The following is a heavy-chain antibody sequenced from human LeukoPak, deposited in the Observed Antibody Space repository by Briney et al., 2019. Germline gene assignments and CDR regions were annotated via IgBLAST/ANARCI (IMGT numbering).Heavy chain of an antibody. CDR1: GYTFTSYY. CDR3: ARGSGGSFDY. V-gene: IGHV1-46*01. CDR2: INPSGGST. Sequence: ASVKVSCKASGYTFTSYYMHWVRQAPGQGLEWMGIINPSGGSTNYAQKFQGRVTITADKSTSTAYMELSSLRSEDTAVYYCARGSGGSFDYWGQGTLVTVSS. J-gene: IGHJ4*02. D-gene: IGHD2-15*01.